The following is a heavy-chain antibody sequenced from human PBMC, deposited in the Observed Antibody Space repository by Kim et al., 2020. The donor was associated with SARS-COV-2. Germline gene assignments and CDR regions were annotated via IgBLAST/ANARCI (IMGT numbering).Heavy chain of an antibody. V-gene: IGHV4-59*01. CDR3: ARAPRITMVRGVITWIDAFDI. CDR1: GSSISSYY. J-gene: IGHJ3*02. D-gene: IGHD3-10*01. Sequence: SETLSLTCTVSGSSISSYYWSWIRQPPGKGLEWIGYIYYSGSTNYNPSLKSRVTISVDTSKNQFSLKLSSVTAADTAVYYCARAPRITMVRGVITWIDAFDIWGQGTMVTVSS. CDR2: IYYSGST.